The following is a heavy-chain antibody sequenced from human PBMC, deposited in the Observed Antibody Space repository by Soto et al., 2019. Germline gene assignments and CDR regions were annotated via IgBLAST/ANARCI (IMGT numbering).Heavy chain of an antibody. D-gene: IGHD1-26*01. CDR3: TRALSGSYDS. Sequence: PSQTLSLTCAISGDSVSSKSAAWNWISQSPSRGLEWLGRTYYRSKWSADYAVSVKSRITINPDTSKNQFSLHLNSVTPEDTAVYYCTRALSGSYDSWGQGTLVTVSS. CDR1: GDSVSSKSAA. CDR2: TYYRSKWSA. V-gene: IGHV6-1*01. J-gene: IGHJ5*01.